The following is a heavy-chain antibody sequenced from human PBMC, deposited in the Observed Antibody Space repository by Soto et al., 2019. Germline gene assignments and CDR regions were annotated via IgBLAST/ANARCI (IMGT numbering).Heavy chain of an antibody. V-gene: IGHV1-46*01. CDR1: GYTFTSYY. J-gene: IGHJ4*02. D-gene: IGHD2-2*01. CDR2: INPSGGST. CDR3: ARARYCSSTSCFQYYFDY. Sequence: SVKVSCKASGYTFTSYYMHWVRQAPGQGLEWMGIINPSGGSTSYAQKFQGRVTMTRDTSTSTVYMELSSLRSEDTAVYYCARARYCSSTSCFQYYFDYWGQGTLVSVS.